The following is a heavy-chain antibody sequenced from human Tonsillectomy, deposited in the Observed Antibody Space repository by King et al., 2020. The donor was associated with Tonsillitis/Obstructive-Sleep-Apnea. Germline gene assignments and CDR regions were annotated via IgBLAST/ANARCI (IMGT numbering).Heavy chain of an antibody. Sequence: VQLVESGAEVKKPGESLKISCQGSGYSFTNYWIGWVRQMPGKGLEWMGIIYPGDSDTRYSPSFQGQVTIPADKSISTAYLQLSSLKASDTAIYYCARHHYYYYMDVWGRGTTVTVSS. CDR3: ARHHYYYYMDV. J-gene: IGHJ6*03. CDR1: GYSFTNYW. V-gene: IGHV5-51*01. CDR2: IYPGDSDT.